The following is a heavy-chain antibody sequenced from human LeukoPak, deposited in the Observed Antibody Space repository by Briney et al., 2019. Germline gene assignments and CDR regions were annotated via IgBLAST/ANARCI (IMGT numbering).Heavy chain of an antibody. V-gene: IGHV3-30*03. CDR2: ISHDGSNQ. CDR1: GFTFSSYG. Sequence: GGALRLSCAASGFTFSSYGMHWVRQAPGKGLEWVAVISHDGSNQYYGDSVKGRFTISRDNSKNTVYLQMNSLRAEDTAVYYCARSMTRTPFDYWGQGTLVTVSS. CDR3: ARSMTRTPFDY. D-gene: IGHD1-14*01. J-gene: IGHJ4*02.